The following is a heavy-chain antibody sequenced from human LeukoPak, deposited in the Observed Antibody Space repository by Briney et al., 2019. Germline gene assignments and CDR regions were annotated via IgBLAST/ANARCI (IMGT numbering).Heavy chain of an antibody. CDR2: IIPIFGTA. D-gene: IGHD6-6*01. V-gene: IGHV1-69*05. CDR1: GGTFSSYA. CDR3: ARDRSIAARWFDP. J-gene: IGHJ5*02. Sequence: SVKVSCKASGGTFSSYAISWVRQAPGQGLEWMGGIIPIFGTANYAQKFQGRVTITTDESTSTAYMELSSLRSEDTAVYYCARDRSIAARWFDPWGQGTLVTVSS.